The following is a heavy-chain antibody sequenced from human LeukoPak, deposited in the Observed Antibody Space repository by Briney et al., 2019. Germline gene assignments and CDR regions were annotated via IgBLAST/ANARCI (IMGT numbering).Heavy chain of an antibody. V-gene: IGHV1-69*06. CDR2: IIPIFGTA. CDR3: ARDWKRTTVVTPRFDY. CDR1: GYTFTSYG. J-gene: IGHJ4*02. Sequence: SVKVSCKASGYTFTSYGISWVRQAPGQGLEWMGGIIPIFGTANYAQKFQGRVTIAADKSTSTAYMELSSLRSEDTAVYYCARDWKRTTVVTPRFDYWGQGTLVTVSS. D-gene: IGHD4-23*01.